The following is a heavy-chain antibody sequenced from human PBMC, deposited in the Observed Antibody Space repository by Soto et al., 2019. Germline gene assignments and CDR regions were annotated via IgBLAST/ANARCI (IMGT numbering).Heavy chain of an antibody. J-gene: IGHJ6*02. CDR2: IYYSGYT. CDR3: AAAGYGMDV. Sequence: SETLSLTCTVSGGSVSTSSNYWSWIRQPPGKGLEWMGYIYYSGYTSYNPSLKSRVTISLDTSKNQFSLKLSSVTAADTAVYYCAAAGYGMDVWGQGTTVTVSS. CDR1: GGSVSTSSNY. V-gene: IGHV4-61*01. D-gene: IGHD6-13*01.